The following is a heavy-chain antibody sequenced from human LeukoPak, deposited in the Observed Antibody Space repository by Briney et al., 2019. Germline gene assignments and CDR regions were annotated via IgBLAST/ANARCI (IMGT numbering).Heavy chain of an antibody. CDR3: ARDHGYSSSWFRWDYYGMDV. CDR2: IYYSGST. D-gene: IGHD6-13*01. J-gene: IGHJ6*02. V-gene: IGHV4-59*01. CDR1: GGSISSYY. Sequence: SETLSHTCTVSGGSISSYYWSWIRQPPGKGLEWIWYIYYSGSTNYNPSLKSRVTISVDTSKNQFSLKLSSVTAADTAVYYCARDHGYSSSWFRWDYYGMDVWGQGTTVTVSS.